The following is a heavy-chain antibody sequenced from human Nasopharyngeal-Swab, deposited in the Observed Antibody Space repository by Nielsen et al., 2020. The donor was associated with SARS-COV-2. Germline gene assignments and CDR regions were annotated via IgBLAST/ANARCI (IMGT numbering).Heavy chain of an antibody. CDR3: AKAYFPKLLRDAFDI. D-gene: IGHD2-15*01. CDR1: GFTFSSYA. CDR2: ISGSGGST. Sequence: GASLKISCAASGFTFSSYAISWLRQAPGKGLEWVSAISGSGGSTYYADSVKGRFTISRDNSKNTLYLQMNSLRAEDTAVYYCAKAYFPKLLRDAFDIWGQGTMVTVSS. V-gene: IGHV3-23*01. J-gene: IGHJ3*02.